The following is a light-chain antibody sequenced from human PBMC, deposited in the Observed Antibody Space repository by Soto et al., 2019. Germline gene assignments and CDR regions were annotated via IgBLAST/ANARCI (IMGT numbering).Light chain of an antibody. J-gene: IGLJ1*01. Sequence: QSVLTQPPSASGTPGQRVSISCSGGTSDIGSNTVNWYQHLPGTAHRLLIYRNNQRPSGVHDRFSGSKSGTAASLAISGLHSEDEADYFCAAWDDTVSVYVFGSGTKLTVL. CDR1: TSDIGSNT. V-gene: IGLV1-44*01. CDR3: AAWDDTVSVYV. CDR2: RNN.